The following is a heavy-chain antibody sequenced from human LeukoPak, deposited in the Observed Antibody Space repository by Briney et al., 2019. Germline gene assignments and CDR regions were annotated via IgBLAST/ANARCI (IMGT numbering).Heavy chain of an antibody. D-gene: IGHD3/OR15-3a*01. Sequence: GGSLRLSCAASGFTFSSYGMHWVRQAPGKGLEWVAVISYDGSNKYYADSMKGRFTISRDNSKNTLYLQMNSLRAEDTAVYYCAKGLDWSYFDYWGQGTLVTVSS. CDR2: ISYDGSNK. V-gene: IGHV3-30*18. CDR3: AKGLDWSYFDY. CDR1: GFTFSSYG. J-gene: IGHJ4*02.